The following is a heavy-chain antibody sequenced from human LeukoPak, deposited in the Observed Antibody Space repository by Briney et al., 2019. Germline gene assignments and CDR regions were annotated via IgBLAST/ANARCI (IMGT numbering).Heavy chain of an antibody. Sequence: ASLKVSCKASGYTFTSYGISWVRQAPGQGLEWMGWISAYNGNTNYAQKLQGRVTMTTDTSTSTAYMELRSLRSDDTAVYYCAREDTAMVTPIHWGQGTLVTVSS. CDR2: ISAYNGNT. CDR1: GYTFTSYG. D-gene: IGHD5-18*01. V-gene: IGHV1-18*01. J-gene: IGHJ4*02. CDR3: AREDTAMVTPIH.